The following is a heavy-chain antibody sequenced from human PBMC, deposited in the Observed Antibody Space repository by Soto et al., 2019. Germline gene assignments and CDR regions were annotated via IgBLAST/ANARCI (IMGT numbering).Heavy chain of an antibody. D-gene: IGHD3-16*01. Sequence: ASVKGLRKASGGTFSSYAISWVRQAPGQGLEWMGGIIPIFGTANYAQKFPGRVTITADKSTSTAYMELSSLRSEDTAVYSCALSYVYVWGSYKKWGPRYSFDYGGRGPLVPVPS. CDR1: GGTFSSYA. V-gene: IGHV1-69*06. CDR3: ALSYVYVWGSYKKWGPRYSFDY. CDR2: IIPIFGTA. J-gene: IGHJ4*02.